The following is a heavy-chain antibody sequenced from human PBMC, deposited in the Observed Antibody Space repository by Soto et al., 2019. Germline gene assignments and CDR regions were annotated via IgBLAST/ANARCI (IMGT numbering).Heavy chain of an antibody. CDR2: IFYSGTT. CDR1: DGAITSPAHY. D-gene: IGHD5-18*01. J-gene: IGHJ4*02. V-gene: IGHV4-31*03. Sequence: QVQLQESGPGLVKPSQTLSLTCTVSDGAITSPAHYWSWIRQLPGKGLEWIAYIFYSGTTYYSPSLHSRTAKTNETSKNQFSLKVSSVTAADTAVFYCARVENKVTSYFLYYWGQGTLVTVSS. CDR3: ARVENKVTSYFLYY.